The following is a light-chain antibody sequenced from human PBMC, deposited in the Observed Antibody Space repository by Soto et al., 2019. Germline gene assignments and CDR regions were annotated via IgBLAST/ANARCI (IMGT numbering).Light chain of an antibody. CDR3: QQTRSYPST. Sequence: IRLTQSPSSLSASVGDRVTITCRASQGIESYLAWYQQRPGKVPKLLIYETSILQSGVSSRFSGSGSGTDFTRTISSLQAEDFATYCCQQTRSYPSTVGGGPKVEIK. CDR1: QGIESY. J-gene: IGKJ4*01. V-gene: IGKV1-9*01. CDR2: ETS.